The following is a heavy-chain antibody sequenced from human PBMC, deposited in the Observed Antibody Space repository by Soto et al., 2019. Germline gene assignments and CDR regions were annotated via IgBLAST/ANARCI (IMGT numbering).Heavy chain of an antibody. CDR2: IYWDDDK. CDR1: GFSLSTSGVG. CDR3: AHRNPNIWDFDY. Sequence: QITLKESGPTLVKPTQTLTLTCTFSGFSLSTSGVGVGWIRQPPGKALEWLALIYWDDDKRYSPSLKSRLTITKDTSKNPVVLTMTNMDPVDTATYYCAHRNPNIWDFDYWGQGTLVTVSS. D-gene: IGHD7-27*01. J-gene: IGHJ4*02. V-gene: IGHV2-5*02.